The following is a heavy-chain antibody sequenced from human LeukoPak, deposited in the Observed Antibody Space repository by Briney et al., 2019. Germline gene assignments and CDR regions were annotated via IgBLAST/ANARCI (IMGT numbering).Heavy chain of an antibody. CDR2: IKPNSGDT. CDR3: VRDRPHNWFDP. J-gene: IGHJ5*02. CDR1: GYTFTSYY. Sequence: GASVKVSCKASGYTFTSYYIHWVRQAPGQGLEWMGLIKPNSGDTKYAQKFQGRVTMTRDTSITTAYMELSSLRSDDTALYYCVRDRPHNWFDPWGQGTLVTVSS. V-gene: IGHV1-2*02.